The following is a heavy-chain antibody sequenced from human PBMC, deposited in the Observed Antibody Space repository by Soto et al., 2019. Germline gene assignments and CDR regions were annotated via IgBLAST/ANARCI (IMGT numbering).Heavy chain of an antibody. Sequence: GGSLRLSCAASGFTVSSNYMSWVRQAPGKGLEWVSVIYSGGSTYYADSVKGRFTISRDNSKNTLYLQMNSLRAEDTAVYYCATLWDAPRYYYYYYMDVWGKGTTVTVSS. D-gene: IGHD1-26*01. CDR2: IYSGGST. V-gene: IGHV3-66*01. CDR3: ATLWDAPRYYYYYYMDV. J-gene: IGHJ6*03. CDR1: GFTVSSNY.